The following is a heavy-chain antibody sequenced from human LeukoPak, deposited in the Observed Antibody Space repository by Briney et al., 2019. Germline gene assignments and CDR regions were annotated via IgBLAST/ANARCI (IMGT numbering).Heavy chain of an antibody. V-gene: IGHV4-34*01. CDR1: GGPFSPYY. J-gene: IGHJ4*02. CDR3: ARGGFYCGGDCYVDY. D-gene: IGHD2-21*02. CDR2: INHSGST. Sequence: PSETLSLTCAAYGGPFSPYYWSWIRQPPGKGLEWIGEINHSGSTNYNPSLKSRVTISVDTSKNQFSLRLSSVTAADTAVYYCARGGFYCGGDCYVDYWGQGTLVTVSS.